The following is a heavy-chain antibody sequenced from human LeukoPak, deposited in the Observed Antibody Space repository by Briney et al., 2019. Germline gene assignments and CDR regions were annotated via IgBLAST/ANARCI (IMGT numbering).Heavy chain of an antibody. CDR1: GYTFTGYY. CDR3: ARGGGYSYGYSPADAFDI. V-gene: IGHV1-46*01. D-gene: IGHD5-18*01. CDR2: INPSGGST. J-gene: IGHJ3*02. Sequence: ASVKVSCKASGYTFTGYYMHWVRQAPGQGLEWMGIINPSGGSTSYAQKFQGRVTMTRDMSTSTVYMELSSLRSEDTAVYYCARGGGYSYGYSPADAFDIWGQGTMVTVSS.